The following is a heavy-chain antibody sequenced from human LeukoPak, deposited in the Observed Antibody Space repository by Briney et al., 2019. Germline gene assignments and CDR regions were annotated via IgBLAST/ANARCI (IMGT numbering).Heavy chain of an antibody. V-gene: IGHV1-3*01. D-gene: IGHD1-1*01. Sequence: ASVKVSCKASGYTFTSYAMHWVRQAPGQRLEWMGWINAGNGNTKYSQKFQGRVTITRDTSASTAYMELSSLRSEDTAIYYCARDRGGTGDFDYWSQGALVTVSS. CDR3: ARDRGGTGDFDY. J-gene: IGHJ4*02. CDR2: INAGNGNT. CDR1: GYTFTSYA.